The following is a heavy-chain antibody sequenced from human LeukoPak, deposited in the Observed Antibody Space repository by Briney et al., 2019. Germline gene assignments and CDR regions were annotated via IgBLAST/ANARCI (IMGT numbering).Heavy chain of an antibody. J-gene: IGHJ4*02. CDR1: GFTFTGYA. CDR3: ARDLSATTYYYDSSGYPDY. CDR2: ISGDAANT. Sequence: GGSLRLSCAASGFTFTGYAMSWLRQAPGKGLEFVSAISGDAANTFYADSVKGRFTVSRDNSKNTLYLQMNSLRAEDTAVYYCARDLSATTYYYDSSGYPDYWGQGTLVTVSS. D-gene: IGHD3-22*01. V-gene: IGHV3-23*01.